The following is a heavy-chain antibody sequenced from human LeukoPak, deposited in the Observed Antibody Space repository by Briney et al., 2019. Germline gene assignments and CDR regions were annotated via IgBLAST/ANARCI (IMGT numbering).Heavy chain of an antibody. CDR3: AKSGWQLTSAYYFDY. V-gene: IGHV3-30*02. CDR2: IRYDGSNK. Sequence: GGSLRLSCAASGFTFSSYGMHWVRQAPGKGLEWVAFIRYDGSNKYYADSVKGRFTISRDNSKNTLYLQMISLRVEDTAVYYCAKSGWQLTSAYYFDYWGQGTLVTVSS. CDR1: GFTFSSYG. D-gene: IGHD2-15*01. J-gene: IGHJ4*02.